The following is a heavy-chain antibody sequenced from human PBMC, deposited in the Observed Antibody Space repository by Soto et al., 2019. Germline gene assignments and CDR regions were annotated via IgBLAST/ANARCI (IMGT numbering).Heavy chain of an antibody. V-gene: IGHV3-74*01. CDR3: ARVEHGYYYGMDV. J-gene: IGHJ6*02. CDR1: GFTFNSYW. CDR2: INSDGSST. Sequence: PGGSLRLSCAASGFTFNSYWMHWVRQAPGKGLVWVSRINSDGSSTSYADSVKGRFTISRDNAKNTLYLQMNSLRAEDTAVYYCARVEHGYYYGMDVWGQGTTVTVSS.